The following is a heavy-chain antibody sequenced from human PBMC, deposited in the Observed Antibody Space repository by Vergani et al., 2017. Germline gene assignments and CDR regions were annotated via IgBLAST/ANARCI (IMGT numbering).Heavy chain of an antibody. Sequence: QVKLQESGPGLLKPSQTLSLTCTVSGESIRSGSHYWSWIRQPAGKGPEWIGHIHTGGSTDLNPSFKSRVSISVDTSKSQFSLKLNSVTVADTAVYYCARSRSYCTSCSCPAIWGQGTLVTVSS. CDR3: ARSRSYCTSCSCPAI. CDR2: IHTGGST. CDR1: GESIRSGSHY. D-gene: IGHD2-8*01. J-gene: IGHJ4*02. V-gene: IGHV4-61*02.